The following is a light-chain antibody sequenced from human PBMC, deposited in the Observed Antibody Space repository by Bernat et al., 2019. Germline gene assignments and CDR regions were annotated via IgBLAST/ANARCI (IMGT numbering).Light chain of an antibody. J-gene: IGKJ3*01. V-gene: IGKV1-5*03. Sequence: DIQMTQSPSTLSASVGDRVTITCRASQSISDWLAWYQQKPGKAPKLLIYKSSNLESGVPSRFSGSGSGTEFTLTISSLEPEDFAVYYCQQRSNWPPLTFGPGTKVDIK. CDR3: QQRSNWPPLT. CDR1: QSISDW. CDR2: KSS.